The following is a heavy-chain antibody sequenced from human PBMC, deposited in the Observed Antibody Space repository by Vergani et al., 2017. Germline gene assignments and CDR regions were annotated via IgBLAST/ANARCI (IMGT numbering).Heavy chain of an antibody. D-gene: IGHD3-22*01. J-gene: IGHJ6*02. CDR3: ARVRRDDSSGYYYYYGMDV. V-gene: IGHV4-30-4*08. Sequence: QVKLQESGPGLLKPSQTLSLTCTVSGESIRSGSHYWSWIRQPAGKGPECIGHIHTGGSTYYNPSLKSRVTISVDTSKNQFSLKLSSVTAADTAVYYCARVRRDDSSGYYYYYGMDVWGQGTTVTVSS. CDR2: IHTGGST. CDR1: GESIRSGSHY.